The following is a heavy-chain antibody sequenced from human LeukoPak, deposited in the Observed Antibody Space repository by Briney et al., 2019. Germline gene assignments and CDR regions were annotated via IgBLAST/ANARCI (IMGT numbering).Heavy chain of an antibody. CDR3: TRDATYYLRYGYFDY. V-gene: IGHV3-30*02. CDR2: IQYDGSNK. Sequence: PGGSLRLSCAASGFTFISYGLHWARQAPRKGLEWVAFIQYDGSNKYYADSVKGRFSISRDNSKNTLYLQMNSLRAEDTAVYYCTRDATYYLRYGYFDYWGQGTLVTVSS. J-gene: IGHJ4*02. CDR1: GFTFISYG. D-gene: IGHD2/OR15-2a*01.